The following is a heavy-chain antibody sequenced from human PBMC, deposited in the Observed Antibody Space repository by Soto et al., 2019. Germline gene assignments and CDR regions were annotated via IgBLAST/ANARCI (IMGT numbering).Heavy chain of an antibody. Sequence: PGWFLRLSCAASGFTFSSYEMNWVRQAPGKGLEWVSYISSSGSTIYYADSVKGRFTISRDNAKNSLYLQMNSLRAEDTAVYYCARDPEWIQLWSPFDYWGQGTLVTVSS. J-gene: IGHJ4*02. D-gene: IGHD5-18*01. CDR2: ISSSGSTI. CDR1: GFTFSSYE. V-gene: IGHV3-48*03. CDR3: ARDPEWIQLWSPFDY.